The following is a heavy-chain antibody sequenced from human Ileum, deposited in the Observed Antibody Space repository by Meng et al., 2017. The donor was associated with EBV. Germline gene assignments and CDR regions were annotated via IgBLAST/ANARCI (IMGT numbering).Heavy chain of an antibody. CDR3: ARVGQWLPIDY. V-gene: IGHV4-4*02. J-gene: IGHJ4*02. CDR2: IYHSGST. Sequence: VQLAESGPGVVKPAGTLSPTCAVPGGSINRMKWWSWVRQPPGKGLEWIGEIYHSGSTNYNPSLKSRVTISVDKSKNQFSLNLSSVTAADTAVYYCARVGQWLPIDYWGQGTLVTVSS. D-gene: IGHD6-19*01. CDR1: GGSINRMKW.